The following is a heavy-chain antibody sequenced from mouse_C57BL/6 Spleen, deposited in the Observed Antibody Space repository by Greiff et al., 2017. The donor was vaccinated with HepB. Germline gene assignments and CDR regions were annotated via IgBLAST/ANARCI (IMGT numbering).Heavy chain of an antibody. Sequence: EVQLVESGPELVKPGASVKISCKASGYSFTDYNMNWVKQSNGKSLEWIGVINPKYGNTSYNQKFKGKATLTVGKSSSTAYMQLKSLTSEDSAVYYCAIRYGWYYLDYWGQGTTLTVSS. D-gene: IGHD1-1*01. CDR2: INPKYGNT. J-gene: IGHJ2*01. CDR3: AIRYGWYYLDY. CDR1: GYSFTDYN. V-gene: IGHV1-39*01.